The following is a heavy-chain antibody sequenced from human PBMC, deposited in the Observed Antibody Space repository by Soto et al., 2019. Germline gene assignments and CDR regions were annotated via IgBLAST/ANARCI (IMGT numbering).Heavy chain of an antibody. J-gene: IGHJ5*02. V-gene: IGHV1-18*01. CDR3: ARGRMVRGVIVSYNWFDP. CDR2: ISAYNGNT. D-gene: IGHD3-10*01. Sequence: VQLVQSGAEVKKPGASVKVSCKASGYTFTSYGISWVRQAPGQGLEWIGWISAYNGNTNYAQKLQGRVTMTTDTSTSTDYMELRSLRSDDRAVYYCARGRMVRGVIVSYNWFDPWGQGTLVTVSS. CDR1: GYTFTSYG.